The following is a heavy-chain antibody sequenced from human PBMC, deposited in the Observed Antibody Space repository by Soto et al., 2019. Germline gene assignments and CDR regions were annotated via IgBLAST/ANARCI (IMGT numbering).Heavy chain of an antibody. CDR3: GVSAGLDF. CDR2: ISADSGEP. D-gene: IGHD6-13*01. J-gene: IGHJ4*02. CDR1: GFSSTAYA. Sequence: ASVKVSCKASGFSSTAYAFSWVRRAPGQGLEWMGLISADSGEPRYAQKFQGRFAMTTDTSTRTAYMELMCLTSDVTAVYYCGVSAGLDFWGQGTRVTVSS. V-gene: IGHV1-18*01.